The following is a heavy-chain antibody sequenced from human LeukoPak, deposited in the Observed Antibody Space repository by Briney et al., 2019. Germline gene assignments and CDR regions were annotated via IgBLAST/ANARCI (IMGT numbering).Heavy chain of an antibody. D-gene: IGHD2-15*01. CDR1: GYTFTSYY. CDR2: IIPIFGTA. V-gene: IGHV1-69*06. J-gene: IGHJ6*03. Sequence: GASVKVSCKASGYTFTSYYMHWVRQAPGQGLEWMGGIIPIFGTANYAQKFQGRVTITADKSTSTAYMELSSLRSDDTAVYYCARGGEDVYYMDVWGKGTTVTISS. CDR3: ARGGEDVYYMDV.